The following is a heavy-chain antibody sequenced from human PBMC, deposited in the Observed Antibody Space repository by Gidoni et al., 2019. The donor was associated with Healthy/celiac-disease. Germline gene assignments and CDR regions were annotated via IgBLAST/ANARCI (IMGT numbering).Heavy chain of an antibody. J-gene: IGHJ4*02. Sequence: VQLLESGGGLVQPGGSLRLSCAASGFTFRSYAMSWVRQAPGKGLGWVSAISGSGGSTYYADSVKGRFTISRDNSKNTLYLQMNSLRAEDTAVYYGAKDSQLLWFGELFLDYWGQGTLVTVSS. CDR1: GFTFRSYA. CDR2: ISGSGGST. CDR3: AKDSQLLWFGELFLDY. V-gene: IGHV3-23*01. D-gene: IGHD3-10*01.